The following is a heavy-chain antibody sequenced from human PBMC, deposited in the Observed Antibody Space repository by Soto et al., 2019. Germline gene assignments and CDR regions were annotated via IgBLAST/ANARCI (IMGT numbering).Heavy chain of an antibody. D-gene: IGHD2-15*01. Sequence: GESLKISCKGSGYSFTSYWIGWVRQMPGKGLEWMGIIYPDDSDTRYSPSFQGQVTISADKSISTAYLQWSSLKASDTAMYYCARPGRKILGYCSGGSCRRYSSGWYGGFAFDIWGQGTMVTVS. J-gene: IGHJ3*02. CDR2: IYPDDSDT. CDR1: GYSFTSYW. CDR3: ARPGRKILGYCSGGSCRRYSSGWYGGFAFDI. V-gene: IGHV5-51*01.